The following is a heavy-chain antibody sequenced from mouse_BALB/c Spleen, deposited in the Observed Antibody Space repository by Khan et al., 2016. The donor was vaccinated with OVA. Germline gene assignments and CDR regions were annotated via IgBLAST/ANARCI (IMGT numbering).Heavy chain of an antibody. CDR1: GFTFSRFG. CDR3: ARDSNFDY. CDR2: ISSGSSNI. V-gene: IGHV5-17*02. J-gene: IGHJ2*01. Sequence: EVELVESGGGLVQPGGSRKLSCAASGFTFSRFGMHWVRQAPEKGLEWVAYISSGSSNIYYADTVKGRFTISRDNPKNTLFLQMTSLRSEDTAMYYCARDSNFDYWGQGTTRTVSS.